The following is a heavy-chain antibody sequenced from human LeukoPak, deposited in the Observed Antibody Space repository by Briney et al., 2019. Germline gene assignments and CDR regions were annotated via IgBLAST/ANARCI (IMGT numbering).Heavy chain of an antibody. Sequence: SETLSLTCTVSGASVSSASYWTWIRQPPGKGVEWIAHIYNGVNTNYNPSLKSRVTISVDTSKNQFSLRLNSVTAADAAVYYCARSRAFNSGAFDPWGQGSLVTVSS. CDR2: IYNGVNT. V-gene: IGHV4-61*01. CDR3: ARSRAFNSGAFDP. CDR1: GASVSSASY. D-gene: IGHD1-26*01. J-gene: IGHJ5*02.